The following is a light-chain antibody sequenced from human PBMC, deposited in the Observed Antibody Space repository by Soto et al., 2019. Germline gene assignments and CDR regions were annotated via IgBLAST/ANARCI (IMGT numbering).Light chain of an antibody. CDR2: AAS. Sequence: DIQMTQSPSSLSASVGDRVTITCRASRSISTYLNWYQQKPGKAPKLLIYAASSLQSGVPSRFSGSGSGTDFSLTITSLQPEDFATYHCQQSYITPWTFGQGTMVDIK. CDR1: RSISTY. V-gene: IGKV1-39*01. J-gene: IGKJ1*01. CDR3: QQSYITPWT.